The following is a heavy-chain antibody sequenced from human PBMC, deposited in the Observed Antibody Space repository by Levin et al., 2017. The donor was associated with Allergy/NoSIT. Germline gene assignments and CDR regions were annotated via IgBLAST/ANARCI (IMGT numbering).Heavy chain of an antibody. CDR3: ARGGCSSTSWLDN. D-gene: IGHD2-2*01. CDR2: INSDGSNT. V-gene: IGHV3-74*01. CDR1: GFTFSNYW. J-gene: IGHJ5*02. Sequence: GGSLRLSCAASGFTFSNYWMHWVRQAPGKGLVWVSHINSDGSNTNYADSVKGQFTISRDNAKNTLYLQMNSLRDEDTAVYYCARGGCSSTSWLDNWGQGTLVTVSP.